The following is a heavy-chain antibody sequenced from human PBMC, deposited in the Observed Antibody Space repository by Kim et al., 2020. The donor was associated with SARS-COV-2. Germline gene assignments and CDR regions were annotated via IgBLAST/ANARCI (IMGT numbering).Heavy chain of an antibody. V-gene: IGHV3-53*01. Sequence: GGSLRLSCAASGFTVSSNYMSWVRQAPGKGLEWVSVIYSGGSTYYADSVKGRFTISRDNSKNTLYLQMNSLRAEDTAVYYCARVSYYDSSGYYPELDYWGQGTLVTVSS. CDR3: ARVSYYDSSGYYPELDY. CDR1: GFTVSSNY. D-gene: IGHD3-22*01. J-gene: IGHJ4*02. CDR2: IYSGGST.